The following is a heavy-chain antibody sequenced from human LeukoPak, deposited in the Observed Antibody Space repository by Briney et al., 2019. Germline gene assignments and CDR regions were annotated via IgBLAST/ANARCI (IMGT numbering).Heavy chain of an antibody. CDR2: IIPIFGTA. CDR3: ARNYDILTGSFDP. D-gene: IGHD3-9*01. J-gene: IGHJ5*02. V-gene: IGHV1-69*13. Sequence: ASVKVSCKASGGTFCSYAISWVRQAPGQGLEWMGGIIPIFGTANYAQKFQGRVTITADESTSTAYMELSSLRSEDTAVYYCARNYDILTGSFDPWGQGTLVTVSS. CDR1: GGTFCSYA.